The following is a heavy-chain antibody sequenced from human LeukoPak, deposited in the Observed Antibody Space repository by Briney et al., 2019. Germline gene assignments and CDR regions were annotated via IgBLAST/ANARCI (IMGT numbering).Heavy chain of an antibody. CDR2: ISGSNGNT. D-gene: IGHD3-3*01. J-gene: IGHJ6*03. Sequence: SVKVSCKASGYTFTRYGMSWVRQAPGQGLEWMGWISGSNGNTNYAQKLQGRVTMTTDTSTGTAYMELRSLRSDDTAVYYCARVHRAPSRLEWLLFSSYYYMDVWGKGTTVTVSS. CDR1: GYTFTRYG. CDR3: ARVHRAPSRLEWLLFSSYYYMDV. V-gene: IGHV1-18*01.